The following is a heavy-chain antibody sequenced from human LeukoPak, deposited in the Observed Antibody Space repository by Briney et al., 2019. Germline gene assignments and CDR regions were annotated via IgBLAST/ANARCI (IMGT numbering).Heavy chain of an antibody. V-gene: IGHV1-58*02. CDR1: GFTFTSSA. CDR3: EAEIAVAGTPRSFDP. CDR2: IVVGSGNT. J-gene: IGHJ5*02. Sequence: ASVKVSCKASGFTFTSSAMQWVRQARGQRLEWIGWIVVGSGNTNYAQKFQERVTITRDMSTSTAYMELSSLRSEDTAVYYCEAEIAVAGTPRSFDPWGQGTLVTVSS. D-gene: IGHD6-19*01.